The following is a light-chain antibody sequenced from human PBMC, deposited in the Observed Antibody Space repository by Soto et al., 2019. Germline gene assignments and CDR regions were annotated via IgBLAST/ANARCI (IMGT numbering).Light chain of an antibody. J-gene: IGLJ1*01. CDR2: DVS. V-gene: IGLV2-14*01. CDR1: SSDVGGYNY. CDR3: SSYTTSSTYV. Sequence: QSVLTQPASVSGSPGQSITISCTGTSSDVGGYNYVAWYQQHPGKAPKVMIYDVSNRLSGVSNRFSGSKSGNTASLTISGLQAEDEADYYCSSYTTSSTYVFGTGTKVTVL.